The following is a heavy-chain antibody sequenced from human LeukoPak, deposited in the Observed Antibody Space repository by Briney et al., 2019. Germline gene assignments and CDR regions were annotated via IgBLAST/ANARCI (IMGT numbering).Heavy chain of an antibody. J-gene: IGHJ4*02. D-gene: IGHD4-23*01. CDR1: GFTFSRYG. V-gene: IGHV3-30*02. CDR3: VREGPGGNPHDY. Sequence: PGGSLRLSCAASGFTFSRYGMHWVRQAPGKGLEWLTFIRFDASKKYYADSVKGRFTISRDNSDNTHSLQMSSLRADDTAVYYCVREGPGGNPHDYWGRGTLVTVSS. CDR2: IRFDASKK.